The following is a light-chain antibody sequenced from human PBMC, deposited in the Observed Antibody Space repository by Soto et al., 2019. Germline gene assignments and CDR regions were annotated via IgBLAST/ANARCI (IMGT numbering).Light chain of an antibody. V-gene: IGLV3-21*01. Sequence: SYELTQPPAVSVAPGETASISCGGNNIATKSVHWYQQKPGLAPVLVIYSNSDRPSGIPDRFSGSDSGNTATLTISRVEAGDEADYYCQVWESTSDHPGLFGTGTKVTVL. CDR1: NIATKS. CDR2: SNS. J-gene: IGLJ1*01. CDR3: QVWESTSDHPGL.